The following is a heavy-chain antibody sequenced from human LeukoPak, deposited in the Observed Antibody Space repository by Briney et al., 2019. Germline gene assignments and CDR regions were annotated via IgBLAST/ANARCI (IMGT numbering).Heavy chain of an antibody. V-gene: IGHV2-5*01. D-gene: IGHD3-3*01. J-gene: IGHJ4*02. Sequence: SGPTLVKPTQTLTLTCTFSGFSLSTSGVGVGWIRQPPGKALEWLALIYWNDDKRYSPSLKSRLTITKDTSKNQVVLTMTNMDPVDTATYYCAHSPLGTYDFWSGYLGRDFDYWGQGTPVTVSS. CDR2: IYWNDDK. CDR1: GFSLSTSGVG. CDR3: AHSPLGTYDFWSGYLGRDFDY.